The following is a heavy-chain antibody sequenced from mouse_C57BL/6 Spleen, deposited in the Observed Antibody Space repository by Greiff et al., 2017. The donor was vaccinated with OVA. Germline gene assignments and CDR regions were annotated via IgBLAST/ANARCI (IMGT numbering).Heavy chain of an antibody. J-gene: IGHJ4*01. CDR2: IHPNSGST. D-gene: IGHD6-5*01. Sequence: QVQLQQPGAELVKPGASVKLSCKASGYTFTSYWMHWVKQRPGQGLEWIGMIHPNSGSTNYNEKFKSKATLTVDKSSSTAYMQLSSLTSEDSAVYYCARPYAGLYAMDYWGQGTSVTVSS. CDR3: ARPYAGLYAMDY. V-gene: IGHV1-64*01. CDR1: GYTFTSYW.